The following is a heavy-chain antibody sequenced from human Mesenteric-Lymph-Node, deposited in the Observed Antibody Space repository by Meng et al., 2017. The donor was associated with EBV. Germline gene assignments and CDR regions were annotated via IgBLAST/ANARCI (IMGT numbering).Heavy chain of an antibody. Sequence: QVHRRGSGPGLVKPSETLSLTCTVSGASISSGGYYWNWIRQSPGKGLELIGYIFYGGYTYYNLSLKSRVTISVDVSKNQFSLKLTSVTAADTAVYYCARMEFTYSWYFDLWGRGTLVTVSS. CDR3: ARMEFTYSWYFDL. J-gene: IGHJ2*01. D-gene: IGHD1-1*01. V-gene: IGHV4-30-4*01. CDR1: GASISSGGYY. CDR2: IFYGGYT.